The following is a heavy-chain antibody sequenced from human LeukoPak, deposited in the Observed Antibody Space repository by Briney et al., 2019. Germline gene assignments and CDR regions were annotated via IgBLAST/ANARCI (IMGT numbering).Heavy chain of an antibody. Sequence: SVKVSCKASGGTFSSYAISWVRQAPGQGLEWMGGIIPIFGTANYAQKFQGRVTITTDESTSTAYMELSSLRSEDTAVYYCARGPSSTIRLNWFDPWGQGTLVTVSS. CDR1: GGTFSSYA. D-gene: IGHD2-2*01. J-gene: IGHJ5*02. V-gene: IGHV1-69*05. CDR3: ARGPSSTIRLNWFDP. CDR2: IIPIFGTA.